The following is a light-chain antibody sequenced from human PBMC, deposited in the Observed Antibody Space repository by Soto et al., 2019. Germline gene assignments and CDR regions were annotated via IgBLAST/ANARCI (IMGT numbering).Light chain of an antibody. V-gene: IGKV1-39*01. CDR2: SAP. J-gene: IGKJ4*01. CDR1: QNIRSY. CDR3: QQSYTTPLT. Sequence: DVQMTQSPSSLSASIGDRVTITCRASQNIRSYLNWYQQKPGKAPKVLIYSAPSLQSGVPSRFSGSGSGTDFTLTIYNLQPEDFATYSCQQSYTTPLTFGGGTKLEI.